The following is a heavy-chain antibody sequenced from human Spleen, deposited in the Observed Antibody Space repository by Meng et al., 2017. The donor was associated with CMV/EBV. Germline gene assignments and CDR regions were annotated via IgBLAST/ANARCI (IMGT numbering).Heavy chain of an antibody. Sequence: GESLKISCAASGFTFSSYAMSWVRQVPGKGLEWVANIKQDGSEKNYVDSVKGRFTISRDNSKNTLYLQMNSLRAEDTAVYYCAKDSGDDFWSGYYGYWGQGTLVTVSS. CDR2: IKQDGSEK. J-gene: IGHJ4*02. CDR1: GFTFSSYA. D-gene: IGHD3-3*01. CDR3: AKDSGDDFWSGYYGY. V-gene: IGHV3-7*03.